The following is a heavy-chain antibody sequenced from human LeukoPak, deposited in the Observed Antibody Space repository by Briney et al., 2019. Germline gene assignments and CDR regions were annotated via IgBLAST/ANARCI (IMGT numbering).Heavy chain of an antibody. CDR3: AKDFNAGFYNEGDDWPHNWFDP. CDR1: GFTFSSYA. J-gene: IGHJ5*02. CDR2: ISGSGGST. D-gene: IGHD3-9*01. V-gene: IGHV3-23*01. Sequence: GGSLRLSCAASGFTFSSYAMSWVRQAPGKGLEWVSAISGSGGSTYYADSVKGRFTISRDNSKNTLYLQMNSLRAEDTAVYYCAKDFNAGFYNEGDDWPHNWFDPWGQGTLVTVSS.